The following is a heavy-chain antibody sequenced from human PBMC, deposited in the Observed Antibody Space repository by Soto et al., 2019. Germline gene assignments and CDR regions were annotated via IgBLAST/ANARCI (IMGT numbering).Heavy chain of an antibody. CDR1: GYTFTNYG. J-gene: IGHJ4*02. CDR3: AREVPNWNFDY. V-gene: IGHV1-18*01. D-gene: IGHD1-1*01. Sequence: QVQLVQSGAEVKKPGASVKVSCKASGYTFTNYGVTWVRQAPGQGLEWMGWISAYNGNTNYVQKLQGRVTMTTDTSTSTAYMELRSLRSEDTAVYYCAREVPNWNFDYWGQGTLVTVSS. CDR2: ISAYNGNT.